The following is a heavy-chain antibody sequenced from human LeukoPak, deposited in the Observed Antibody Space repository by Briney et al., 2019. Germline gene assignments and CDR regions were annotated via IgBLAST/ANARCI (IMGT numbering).Heavy chain of an antibody. CDR1: GFTFSSYG. CDR2: ISYDGSNK. CDR3: ARVQAAAGTAGGDY. V-gene: IGHV3-30*03. Sequence: GSLRLSCAASGFTFSSYGMHWVRQAPGKGLEWVAVISYDGSNKYYADSVKGRFTISRDNSKNTLYLQMNSLRAEDTAVYYCARVQAAAGTAGGDYWGQGTLVTVSS. D-gene: IGHD6-13*01. J-gene: IGHJ4*02.